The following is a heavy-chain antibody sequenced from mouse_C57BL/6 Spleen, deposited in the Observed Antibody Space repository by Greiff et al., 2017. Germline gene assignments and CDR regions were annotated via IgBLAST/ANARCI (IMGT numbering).Heavy chain of an antibody. D-gene: IGHD1-1*01. CDR2: INPDSSTI. J-gene: IGHJ1*03. V-gene: IGHV4-1*01. CDR3: AKADYGSSYNWYFDV. Sequence: EVMLVESGGGLVQPGGSLKLSCAASGIDFSRYWMSWVRRAPGKGLEWIGEINPDSSTINYAPSLKDKFIISRDNAKNTLYLQMSKVRSEDTALYYCAKADYGSSYNWYFDVWGTGTTVTVSS. CDR1: GIDFSRYW.